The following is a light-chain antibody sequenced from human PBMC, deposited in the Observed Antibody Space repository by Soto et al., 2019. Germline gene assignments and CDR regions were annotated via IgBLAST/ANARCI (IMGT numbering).Light chain of an antibody. J-gene: IGKJ1*01. CDR3: QQYNNWWT. CDR1: QSVSFSD. V-gene: IGKV3-20*01. CDR2: GTS. Sequence: EIVLTQSPGTLSLSPGDRATLSCRASQSVSFSDLAWYQQKPGQAPRLLIYGTSSRATGIPDRFSGSGSGTDFTLTISRLEPEDFAVYYCQQYNNWWTFGQGTKVDIK.